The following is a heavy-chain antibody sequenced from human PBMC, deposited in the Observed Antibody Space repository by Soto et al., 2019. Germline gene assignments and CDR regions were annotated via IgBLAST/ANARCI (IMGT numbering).Heavy chain of an antibody. J-gene: IGHJ5*02. CDR1: GGSISSSSYY. Sequence: SETLSLTCTVSGGSISSSSYYWGWIRQPPGKGLEWIGSIYYSGSTYYNPSLKSRVPISVDTSKNQFSLKLSSVTAADTAVYFCARGYENYELLSPTKRRVFFDPWGQGIMGTVSS. CDR3: ARGYENYELLSPTKRRVFFDP. CDR2: IYYSGST. D-gene: IGHD1-7*01. V-gene: IGHV4-39*07.